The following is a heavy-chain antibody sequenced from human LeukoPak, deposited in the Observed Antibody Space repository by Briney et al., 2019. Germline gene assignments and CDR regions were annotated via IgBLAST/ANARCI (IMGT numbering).Heavy chain of an antibody. V-gene: IGHV4-59*08. J-gene: IGHJ6*02. D-gene: IGHD2-21*01. CDR1: GGSLNSYY. CDR3: ARLNSRSYYFPMDV. Sequence: PSETLSVTCTVSGGSLNSYYWSWIRQTRGKGLEWIGHVFYSGSTNYNPSLKSRVTISVDTSKNQFSLKLNSVTAADTAVYYCARLNSRSYYFPMDVWGQGTTVTVSS. CDR2: VFYSGST.